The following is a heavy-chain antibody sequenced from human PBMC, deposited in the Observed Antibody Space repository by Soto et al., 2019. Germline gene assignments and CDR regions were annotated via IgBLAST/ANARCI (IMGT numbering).Heavy chain of an antibody. V-gene: IGHV3-7*05. CDR2: IKYDGAEK. CDR3: ARDGVAPGLYFDH. J-gene: IGHJ4*02. D-gene: IGHD3-10*01. CDR1: GFTLSDYW. Sequence: GSLRLSCATSGFTLSDYWMNWVRQAPGKGLEWVASIKYDGAEKSYVDSVKGRFTISRDNPKNSVYLQMASLRAEDTAVYYCARDGVAPGLYFDHWGQGTPVTVSS.